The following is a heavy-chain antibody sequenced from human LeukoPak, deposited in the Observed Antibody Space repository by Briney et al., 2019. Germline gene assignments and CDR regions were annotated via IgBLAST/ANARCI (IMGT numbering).Heavy chain of an antibody. CDR3: ARGGNYYDSSGYY. V-gene: IGHV4-59*01. Sequence: SETLSHACTVSGGSISSYYWSWIRQPPGKGLEWIGYIYYSGSTNYNPSLKSRVTISVDTSKNQFSLKLSSVTAADTAVYYCARGGNYYDSSGYYWGQGTLVTVSS. CDR2: IYYSGST. CDR1: GGSISSYY. J-gene: IGHJ4*02. D-gene: IGHD3-22*01.